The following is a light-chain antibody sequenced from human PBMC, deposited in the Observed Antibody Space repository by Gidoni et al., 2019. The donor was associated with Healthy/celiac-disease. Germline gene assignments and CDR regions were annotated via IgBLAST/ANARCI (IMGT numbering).Light chain of an antibody. Sequence: TPQEKVTITCRASQSIGSSLHWYQQKPEQSPKLLIQYASQSYTGVPSRFSGSGSGTDFTLTINSLEAEDAATYYCQQSSSIPCTFGQGTKVEIK. CDR1: QSIGSS. V-gene: IGKV6-21*01. CDR3: QQSSSIPCT. J-gene: IGKJ1*01. CDR2: YAS.